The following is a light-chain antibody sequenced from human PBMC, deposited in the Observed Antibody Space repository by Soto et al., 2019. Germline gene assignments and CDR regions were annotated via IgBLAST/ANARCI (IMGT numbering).Light chain of an antibody. J-gene: IGKJ4*01. CDR3: MVSLQRPLT. V-gene: IGKV2-28*01. CDR2: LGS. Sequence: AVTLSQLSLPVTPGEPPSISCRWSHSRLHSNGYNYLDWYLXKTGQSQQLXIYLGSSRASGVPDRFSGIVSGTDFTLKLCRVEAEDGGVDRGMVSLQRPLTFAERTKV. CDR1: HSRLHSNGYNY.